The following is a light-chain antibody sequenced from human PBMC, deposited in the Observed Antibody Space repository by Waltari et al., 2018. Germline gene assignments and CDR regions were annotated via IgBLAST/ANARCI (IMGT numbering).Light chain of an antibody. CDR2: LHSDGSH. V-gene: IGLV4-69*01. CDR1: SGHSSYA. Sequence: QLVLTQSPSASASLGASVKLTCTLSSGHSSYAIAWHQQQPEKGPRYLMKLHSDGSHSKGDGIPDRFSGSSSGAERYLTSSSLQSEDEADYYCQTWGTGILVFGTGTKVTVL. CDR3: QTWGTGILV. J-gene: IGLJ1*01.